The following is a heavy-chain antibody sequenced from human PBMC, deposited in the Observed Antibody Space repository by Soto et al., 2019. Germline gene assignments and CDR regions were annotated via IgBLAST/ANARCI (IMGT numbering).Heavy chain of an antibody. CDR2: IYHTGTT. V-gene: IGHV4-30-2*01. J-gene: IGHJ6*02. CDR3: ARDLWGYCGTDCYPLDV. CDR1: GGSINSGGYS. Sequence: SETLSLTCTVSGGSINSGGYSWTWIRQPPGKGLEWIGFIYHTGTTYYNPSLKSRVTISVDRSKNQFSLKLNSVTAADTAVYYCARDLWGYCGTDCYPLDVWGQGTTVT. D-gene: IGHD2-21*02.